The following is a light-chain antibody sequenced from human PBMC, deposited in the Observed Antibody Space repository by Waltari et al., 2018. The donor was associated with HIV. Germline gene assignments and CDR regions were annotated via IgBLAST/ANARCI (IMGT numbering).Light chain of an antibody. CDR1: HNIIGF. Sequence: IQLTQSPSSLSAYLADNVTITCRPSHNIIGFLNCYQQKPGKAPKLLVFATASLQSGVPSRFKGSASGMDFSLTINSLHPEDFATYYCQQSFSGFSFGPGTSVD. J-gene: IGKJ3*01. CDR2: ATA. CDR3: QQSFSGFS. V-gene: IGKV1-39*01.